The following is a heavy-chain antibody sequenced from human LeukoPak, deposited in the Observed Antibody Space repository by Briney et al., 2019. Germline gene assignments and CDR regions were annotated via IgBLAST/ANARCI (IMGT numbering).Heavy chain of an antibody. Sequence: GGSLRLSCAASGFTFSDYFMSWIRQAPGKGLEWVSYISSSGNTIYYADSVRGRFTISRDNAKNSLYLQMNSLRAEDTAVYYCARDSAAAGAFFNYWGQGTLVTVSS. CDR2: ISSSGNTI. CDR3: ARDSAAAGAFFNY. D-gene: IGHD6-13*01. CDR1: GFTFSDYF. V-gene: IGHV3-11*04. J-gene: IGHJ4*02.